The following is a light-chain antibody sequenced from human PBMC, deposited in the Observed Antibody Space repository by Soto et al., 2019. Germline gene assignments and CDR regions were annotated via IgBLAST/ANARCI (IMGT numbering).Light chain of an antibody. V-gene: IGKV1-16*01. J-gene: IGKJ1*01. Sequence: DIQMTQSPSSLSASVGDRITITCRASQSISNSLHWYQQKPGKAPKLLIYPVSTLQSGVPSRFSASGSGTYFTLTISSLQPDDFATYYCQHYNSYSEAFVQGTKVELK. CDR1: QSISNS. CDR2: PVS. CDR3: QHYNSYSEA.